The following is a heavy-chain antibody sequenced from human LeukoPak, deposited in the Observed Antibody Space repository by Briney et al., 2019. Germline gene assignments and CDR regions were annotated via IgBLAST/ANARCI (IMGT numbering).Heavy chain of an antibody. CDR2: ISSSGSTI. Sequence: PGGSLRLSCAASGFTFSSYEMNWVRQAPGKGLEWVSYISSSGSTIYYGDSVKGRFTISRDNAKNSLYLQMNSLRAEDTAVYYCARGYGDYGGEDFDYWGQGTLVTVSS. J-gene: IGHJ4*02. CDR1: GFTFSSYE. V-gene: IGHV3-48*03. CDR3: ARGYGDYGGEDFDY. D-gene: IGHD4-17*01.